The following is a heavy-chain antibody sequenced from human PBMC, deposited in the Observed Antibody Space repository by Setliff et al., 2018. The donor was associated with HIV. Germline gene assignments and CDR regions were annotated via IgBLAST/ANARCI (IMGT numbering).Heavy chain of an antibody. CDR3: ARVVPEAVYGAYWFDP. D-gene: IGHD4-17*01. Sequence: SETLSLTCTVSGGSIRSYYWSWIRQPAGKGLEWIGRIYGSGSTNYNPSLESRVTMSVDTSKNQVSLKLNSVTAADAAVYYCARVVPEAVYGAYWFDPWGQGTLVTVSS. J-gene: IGHJ5*02. CDR2: IYGSGST. CDR1: GGSIRSYY. V-gene: IGHV4-4*07.